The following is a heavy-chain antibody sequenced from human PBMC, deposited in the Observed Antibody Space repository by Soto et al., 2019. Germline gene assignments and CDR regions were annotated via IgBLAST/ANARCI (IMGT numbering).Heavy chain of an antibody. CDR2: INAGSGTT. J-gene: IGHJ3*02. CDR3: ARDTETLGPRANDALDI. CDR1: GYTFSAYT. Sequence: QAQLVQSGPEMKKPGASVKISCKATGYTFSAYTMNWVRQAPGQSLEWMGWINAGSGTTKYSQNFQGRVSITRDTSASTVYMELTGLTSEVTAVYYCARDTETLGPRANDALDIWGQGTMVTVSS. D-gene: IGHD3-3*02. V-gene: IGHV1-3*01.